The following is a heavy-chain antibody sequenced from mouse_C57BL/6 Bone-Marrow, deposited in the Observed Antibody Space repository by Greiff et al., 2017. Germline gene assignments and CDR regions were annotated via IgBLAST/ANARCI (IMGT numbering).Heavy chain of an antibody. Sequence: DVQLVESGGSLVKPGGSLKLSCAASGFTFSSYAMSWVRQTPEKRLEWVATISDGGSYTYYPDNVKGRFTISRDNAKNNLYLQMSHLKSEDTAMYYCARDYYGSSPWAMDYWGQGTSVTVSS. D-gene: IGHD1-1*01. CDR1: GFTFSSYA. CDR3: ARDYYGSSPWAMDY. V-gene: IGHV5-4*01. CDR2: ISDGGSYT. J-gene: IGHJ4*01.